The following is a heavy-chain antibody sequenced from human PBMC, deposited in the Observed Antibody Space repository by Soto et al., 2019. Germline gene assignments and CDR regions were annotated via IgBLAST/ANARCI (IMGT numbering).Heavy chain of an antibody. V-gene: IGHV4-59*01. CDR1: GGSISSYY. CDR2: IYYSGST. J-gene: IGHJ4*02. CDR3: ARVRSGGYSGYDPTLDY. D-gene: IGHD5-12*01. Sequence: SETLSLTCTVSGGSISSYYWSWIRQPPGKGLEWIGYIYYSGSTNYNPSLKSRVTISVDTSKNQFSLKLSSVTAADTAVYYCARVRSGGYSGYDPTLDYWGQGTLVTVSS.